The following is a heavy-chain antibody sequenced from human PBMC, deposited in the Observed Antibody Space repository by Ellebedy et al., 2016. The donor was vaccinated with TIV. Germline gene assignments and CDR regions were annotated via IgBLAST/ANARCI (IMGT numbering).Heavy chain of an antibody. CDR3: AKGVAAAGTFSFDY. V-gene: IGHV4-31*01. CDR2: IFYTEST. J-gene: IGHJ4*02. Sequence: MPSETLSLTYTVSGGSVSNDDYYWTWIRQHPGKGLEWKGYIFYTESTYYNPSLKPLITMSVDTSKNQFSLQMSSVTAADTAIYYCAKGVAAAGTFSFDYWGQGTLVTVSS. CDR1: GGSVSNDDYY. D-gene: IGHD6-13*01.